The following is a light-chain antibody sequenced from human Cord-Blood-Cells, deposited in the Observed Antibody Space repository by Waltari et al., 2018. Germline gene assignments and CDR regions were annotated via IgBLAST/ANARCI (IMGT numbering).Light chain of an antibody. CDR1: SSDVGGYNY. CDR3: SSYTSSSPVV. Sequence: QSALTQPASVSGSPGQSITISCTGTSSDVGGYNYVSWYQQHPGKAPKLMIYDVSKRPSGVSNRFSGSKSGNTASLTISGLQAEDEADCYCSSYTSSSPVVFGGGTKLTVL. CDR2: DVS. V-gene: IGLV2-14*01. J-gene: IGLJ2*01.